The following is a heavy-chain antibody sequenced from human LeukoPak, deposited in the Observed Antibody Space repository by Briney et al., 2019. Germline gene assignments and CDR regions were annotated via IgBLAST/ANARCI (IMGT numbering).Heavy chain of an antibody. Sequence: PGGSLRLSCAASGFTFSSYGMHWVRQAPGKGLEWVAFIRYDGSNKYYADSVKGRFTISRDNSKNTLYLQMNSLRAEDTAVYYCANRYCSSTSCWIDYWGQGNLVTVSS. J-gene: IGHJ4*02. CDR3: ANRYCSSTSCWIDY. V-gene: IGHV3-30*02. D-gene: IGHD2-2*01. CDR1: GFTFSSYG. CDR2: IRYDGSNK.